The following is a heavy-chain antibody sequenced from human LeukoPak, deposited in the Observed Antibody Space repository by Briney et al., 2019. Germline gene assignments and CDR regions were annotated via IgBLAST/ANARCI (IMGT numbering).Heavy chain of an antibody. CDR3: AKVLGYCSSTSCYGWRAGAKGFDY. CDR1: GFTVSSNY. V-gene: IGHV3-23*01. Sequence: GGSLRLSCAASGFTVSSNYMSWVRQAPGKGLEWVSAISGSGGSTYYADSVKGRFTISRDNSKNTLYLQMNSLRAEDTAVYYCAKVLGYCSSTSCYGWRAGAKGFDYWGQGTLVTVSS. CDR2: ISGSGGST. J-gene: IGHJ4*02. D-gene: IGHD2-2*01.